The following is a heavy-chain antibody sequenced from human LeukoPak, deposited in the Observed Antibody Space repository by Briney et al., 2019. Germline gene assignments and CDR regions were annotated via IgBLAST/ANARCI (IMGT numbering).Heavy chain of an antibody. CDR3: AKDGGWELPSNRHFDY. D-gene: IGHD1-26*01. V-gene: IGHV3-9*01. J-gene: IGHJ4*02. CDR1: GFTFDDYA. Sequence: PGGSLRLSCAASGFTFDDYAMHWVRHAPGKGLEWVSGISWNSGSIGYADSVKGRFTISRDNSKNTLYLQMNSLRAEDTAVYYCAKDGGWELPSNRHFDYWGQGTLVTVSS. CDR2: ISWNSGSI.